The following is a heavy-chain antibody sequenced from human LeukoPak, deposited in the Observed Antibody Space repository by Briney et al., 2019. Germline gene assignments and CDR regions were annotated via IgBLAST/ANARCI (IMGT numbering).Heavy chain of an antibody. CDR1: GYTFTSDT. D-gene: IGHD5-18*01. J-gene: IGHJ4*02. CDR2: ISAYNGNT. CDR3: ARVRPGYSYGYIY. Sequence: ASVKVSCKASGYTFTSDTISWVRQAPGQGLEWMGWISAYNGNTNYAQKLQGRVTMTTDTSTSTAYMELRSLTSDDTAVYYCARVRPGYSYGYIYWGQGTLVTVSS. V-gene: IGHV1-18*01.